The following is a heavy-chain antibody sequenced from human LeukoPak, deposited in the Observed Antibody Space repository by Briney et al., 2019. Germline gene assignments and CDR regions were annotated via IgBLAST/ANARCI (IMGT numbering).Heavy chain of an antibody. V-gene: IGHV3-74*01. J-gene: IGHJ4*02. CDR2: INSDGSST. D-gene: IGHD2-2*01. CDR3: ARDPGPAGWFDY. Sequence: GGSLRLSCAASGFTFSGYWMHWVRQAPGKGLVWVSRINSDGSSTSYADSVKGRFTISRDNAKNTLYLQMNSLRADDTAVYYCARDPGPAGWFDYWGQGTLVTVSS. CDR1: GFTFSGYW.